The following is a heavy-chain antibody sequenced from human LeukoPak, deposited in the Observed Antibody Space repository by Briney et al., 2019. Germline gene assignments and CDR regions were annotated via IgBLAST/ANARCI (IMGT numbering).Heavy chain of an antibody. V-gene: IGHV1-46*01. CDR3: ARTVKGTRYMDV. D-gene: IGHD3-10*01. CDR2: INPSVGTT. J-gene: IGHJ6*03. Sequence: ASVKVSCKASGYIFITYYIHWVRQAPGQGLEWMGIINPSVGTTTYAQKFQGRVSMTRDMSTNTVYMELSSLRSEDTAVYYCARTVKGTRYMDVWGKGTTVTISS. CDR1: GYIFITYY.